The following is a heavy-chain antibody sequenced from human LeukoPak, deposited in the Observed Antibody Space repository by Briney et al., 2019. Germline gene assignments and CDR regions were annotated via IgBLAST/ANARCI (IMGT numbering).Heavy chain of an antibody. Sequence: ASVKVSCKASGYTFTSSDINWARQATGQGLEWMGWINPKSGRTGYAKKFQARVSMTMNTSISTAYMEVSSLRFEDTAVYYCARGRSGLAAAGTYDHWAQGTLITVSS. CDR1: GYTFTSSD. CDR3: ARGRSGLAAAGTYDH. D-gene: IGHD6-13*01. CDR2: INPKSGRT. J-gene: IGHJ4*02. V-gene: IGHV1-8*01.